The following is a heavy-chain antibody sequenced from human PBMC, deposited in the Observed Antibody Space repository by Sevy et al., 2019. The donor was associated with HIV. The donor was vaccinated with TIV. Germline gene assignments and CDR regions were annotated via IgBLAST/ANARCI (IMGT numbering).Heavy chain of an antibody. D-gene: IGHD5-18*01. J-gene: IGHJ4*02. CDR2: ISSSHHAI. V-gene: IGHV3-11*01. CDR3: VGRPYSSTYSWSYYFDY. Sequence: GGSLRLSCAASGFTFSDYYMSWIRQAPGKGLEWFSCISSSHHAIKYADSVKGRFAISRDNAKKSLYLQMNSLRAEDTAVYFCVGRPYSSTYSWSYYFDYWGLGTLVTVSS. CDR1: GFTFSDYY.